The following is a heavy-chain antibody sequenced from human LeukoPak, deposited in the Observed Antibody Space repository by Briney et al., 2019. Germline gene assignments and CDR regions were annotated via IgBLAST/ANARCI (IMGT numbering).Heavy chain of an antibody. CDR2: ISGSGGST. D-gene: IGHD6-19*01. CDR1: GFTFSSYA. CDR3: AKDKVAGWYYLYFDY. J-gene: IGHJ4*02. Sequence: GGSLRHSCAASGFTFSSYAMSWVRQAPGKGLEWVSAISGSGGSTYYADSVKGRFTISRDNSKNTLYLQMNSLRAEDTAVYYCAKDKVAGWYYLYFDYWGQGTLVTVSS. V-gene: IGHV3-23*01.